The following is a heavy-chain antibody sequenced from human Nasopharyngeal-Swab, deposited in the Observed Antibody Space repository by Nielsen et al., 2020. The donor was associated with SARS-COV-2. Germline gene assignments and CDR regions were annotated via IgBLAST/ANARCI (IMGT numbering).Heavy chain of an antibody. CDR3: ARVGRLRSEFDY. CDR2: IKQDGSEK. Sequence: GESLKISCAASGFTFSSYWMSWVRQAPGKGLEWVANIKQDGSEKYYVDSVKGRFTISRDNAKNSLYLQMNSLRAEDTAVYYCARVGRLRSEFDYWGQGTLVTVSS. V-gene: IGHV3-7*01. J-gene: IGHJ4*02. CDR1: GFTFSSYW. D-gene: IGHD3-10*02.